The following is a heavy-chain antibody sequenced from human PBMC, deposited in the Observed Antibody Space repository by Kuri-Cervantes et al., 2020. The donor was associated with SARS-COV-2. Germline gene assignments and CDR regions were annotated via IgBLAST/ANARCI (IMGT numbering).Heavy chain of an antibody. J-gene: IGHJ5*02. CDR1: GYSISSGYY. V-gene: IGHV4-38-2*01. D-gene: IGHD2-15*01. CDR3: ARWLGYCSGGSCYRTGNWFDP. CDR2: IYHSGST. Sequence: SEILSLTCAVSGYSISSGYYWGWIRQPPGKGLEWIGSIYHSGSTYYNPSLKSRVTISVDRSKNQFSLKLSSVTAADTAVYYCARWLGYCSGGSCYRTGNWFDPWGQGTLVTVSS.